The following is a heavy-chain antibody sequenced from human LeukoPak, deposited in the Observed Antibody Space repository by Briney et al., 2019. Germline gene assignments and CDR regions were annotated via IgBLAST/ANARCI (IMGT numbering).Heavy chain of an antibody. Sequence: PGGSLRLSCAASGFTFSDYYMSWIRQAPGKGLEWVSYISSGSSYTNYADSVKGRFTISRDNAKNSLYLQMNSLRAEDTAVYYCARDRRSVYYDILTAKDAFDIWGQGTMVTVSS. CDR2: ISSGSSYT. V-gene: IGHV3-11*06. CDR1: GFTFSDYY. CDR3: ARDRRSVYYDILTAKDAFDI. D-gene: IGHD3-9*01. J-gene: IGHJ3*02.